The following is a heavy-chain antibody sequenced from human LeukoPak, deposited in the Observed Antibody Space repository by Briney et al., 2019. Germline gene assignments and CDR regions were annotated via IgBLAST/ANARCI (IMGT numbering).Heavy chain of an antibody. Sequence: SETLSLTCTVSGGSISPWYWSWIRQPPGKRLELIGYVFHTGSINHNPSLKSRLTMSVDTSKNQVSLKLTSVTAADTAVYYCARHQTPHFYDSHFGPWGQGTPVTVSS. D-gene: IGHD3-22*01. J-gene: IGHJ5*02. CDR3: ARHQTPHFYDSHFGP. CDR1: GGSISPWY. CDR2: VFHTGSI. V-gene: IGHV4-59*01.